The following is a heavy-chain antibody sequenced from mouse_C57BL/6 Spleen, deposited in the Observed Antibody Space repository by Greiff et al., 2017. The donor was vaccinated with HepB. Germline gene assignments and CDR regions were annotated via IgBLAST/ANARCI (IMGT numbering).Heavy chain of an antibody. CDR1: GFTFSSYA. D-gene: IGHD1-1*01. Sequence: EVQGVESGEGLVKPGGSLKLSCAASGFTFSSYAMSWVRQTPEKRLEWVAYISSGGDYIYYADTVKGRFTISRENARNNLYLQMSSLKSEDTAMYYCTRDRHYYGSSYYFDYWGQSTTLTVSS. CDR3: TRDRHYYGSSYYFDY. CDR2: ISSGGDYI. J-gene: IGHJ2*01. V-gene: IGHV5-9-1*02.